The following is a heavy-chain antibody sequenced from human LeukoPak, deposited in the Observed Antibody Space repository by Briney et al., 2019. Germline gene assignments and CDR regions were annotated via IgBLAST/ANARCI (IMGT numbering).Heavy chain of an antibody. CDR3: AKDGRSYSSGWPPFDY. D-gene: IGHD6-19*01. J-gene: IGHJ4*02. CDR2: IGSSGSTI. CDR1: GFTFSTYE. Sequence: PGGSLRLSCEASGFTFSTYEMNWVRQTPGKGLEWVSCIGSSGSTIYYADSVKGRFTISRDNSKNTLYLQMNSLRAEDTAVYHCAKDGRSYSSGWPPFDYWGQGALVTVSS. V-gene: IGHV3-48*03.